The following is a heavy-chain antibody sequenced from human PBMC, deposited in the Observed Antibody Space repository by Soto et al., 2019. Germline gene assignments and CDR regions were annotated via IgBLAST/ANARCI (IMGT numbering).Heavy chain of an antibody. D-gene: IGHD4-17*01. CDR2: ISSSSNYI. J-gene: IGHJ5*02. CDR1: GFTFSSYS. V-gene: IGHV3-21*01. Sequence: GGSLRLSCAASGFTFSSYSMNWVRQAPGKGLEWVSSISSSSNYIYYADSVKGRFTISRDNAKNSLYLQMNSLRAEDTAVYYCARDKSSSTVTTEDWFDPWGQGTLVTVSS. CDR3: ARDKSSSTVTTEDWFDP.